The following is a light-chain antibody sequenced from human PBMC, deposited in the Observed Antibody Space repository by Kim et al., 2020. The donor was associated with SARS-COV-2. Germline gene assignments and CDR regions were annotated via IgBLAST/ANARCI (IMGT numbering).Light chain of an antibody. J-gene: IGKJ1*01. CDR3: QQYHSTPRT. CDR1: QSVLYNSNNKNY. Sequence: DIVMTQSPDSLAVSLGERATINCKSSQSVLYNSNNKNYLAWYQQKPGQPPKLLIYWASTRESGVPDRFSGSGSGTDFTLTISSLQAEDVAVYYGQQYHSTPRTFGQGTKVDIK. V-gene: IGKV4-1*01. CDR2: WAS.